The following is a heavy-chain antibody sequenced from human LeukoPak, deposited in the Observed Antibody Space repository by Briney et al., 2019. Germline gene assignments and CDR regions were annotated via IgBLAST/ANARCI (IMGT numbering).Heavy chain of an antibody. CDR2: INPNSGGT. V-gene: IGHV1-2*02. D-gene: IGHD3-3*01. Sequence: GASVKVSCKASGYTFTGYYMHWVRQAPGQGVEWMGWINPNSGGTNYAQKFQGRVTMTRDTSISTAYMELSRLRSDDTAVYYCARARDLPNYDFWSGYYDSDYYYGMDVWGQGTTVTVSS. CDR1: GYTFTGYY. J-gene: IGHJ6*02. CDR3: ARARDLPNYDFWSGYYDSDYYYGMDV.